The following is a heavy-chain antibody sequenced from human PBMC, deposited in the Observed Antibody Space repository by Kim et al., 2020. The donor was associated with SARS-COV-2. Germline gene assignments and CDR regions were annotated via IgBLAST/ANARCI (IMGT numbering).Heavy chain of an antibody. CDR3: ASQRNFDWLPQNYYYYGMDV. J-gene: IGHJ6*02. D-gene: IGHD3-9*01. CDR1: GGSISSSSYY. CDR2: IYYSGST. Sequence: SETLSLTCTVSGGSISSSSYYWGWIRQPPGKGLEWIGSIYYSGSTYYNPSLKSRVTISVDTSKNQFSLKLSSVTAADTAVYYCASQRNFDWLPQNYYYYGMDVWGQGTTVTVSS. V-gene: IGHV4-39*07.